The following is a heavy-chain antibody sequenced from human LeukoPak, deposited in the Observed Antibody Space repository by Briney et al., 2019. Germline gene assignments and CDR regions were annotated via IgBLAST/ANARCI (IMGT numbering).Heavy chain of an antibody. D-gene: IGHD3-10*01. V-gene: IGHV4-59*12. CDR2: VYYSGDT. Sequence: SETLSLTCSVSGGSISTYYYSWIRQPPGKGLEWIGYVYYSGDTNYNPSLKSRVTISLDTSKNQLSLKLSSVTAADTAVYYCARGPTMVRGVINLFFDYWGQGTLVTVSS. CDR3: ARGPTMVRGVINLFFDY. J-gene: IGHJ4*02. CDR1: GGSISTYY.